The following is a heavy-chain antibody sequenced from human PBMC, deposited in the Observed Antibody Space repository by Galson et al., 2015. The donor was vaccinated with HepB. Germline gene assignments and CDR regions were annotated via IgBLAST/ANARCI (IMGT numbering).Heavy chain of an antibody. V-gene: IGHV3-30*03. J-gene: IGHJ4*02. Sequence: SLRLSCAASGFTFSSYGMHWVRQAPGKGLEWVAVISYDGSNKYYADSVKGRFTISRDNSKNTLYLQMNSLRAEDTAVYYCAAGYSSGWLPYYWGQGTLVTVSS. CDR3: AAGYSSGWLPYY. CDR1: GFTFSSYG. CDR2: ISYDGSNK. D-gene: IGHD6-19*01.